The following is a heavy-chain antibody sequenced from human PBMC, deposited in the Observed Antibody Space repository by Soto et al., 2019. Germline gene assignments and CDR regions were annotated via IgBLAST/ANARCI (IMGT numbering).Heavy chain of an antibody. Sequence: QGHLVQSGAEVKKPGASVKVSCKASGYTFTSYGITWVRQAPGQGFEWMGWISAHNGNTDYAQKLQGRVIVTRDTSSSTAYMELRSLISDDTAVYYCARGRYGDYWGQGALVTVSS. V-gene: IGHV1-18*01. CDR3: ARGRYGDY. CDR1: GYTFTSYG. D-gene: IGHD1-1*01. CDR2: ISAHNGNT. J-gene: IGHJ4*02.